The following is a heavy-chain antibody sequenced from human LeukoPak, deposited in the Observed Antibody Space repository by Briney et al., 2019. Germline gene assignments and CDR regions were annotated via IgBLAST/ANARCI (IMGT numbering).Heavy chain of an antibody. Sequence: SETLSLTCTVSGGSISSYYWSWIRQPPGKGLEWIGYISYRGSTKYNPSLKSRVTISVDTSKNQFSLKLSSVTAADTAVYYCAGLGAIQADASDIWGQGTMVTVSS. D-gene: IGHD1-26*01. CDR1: GGSISSYY. CDR2: ISYRGST. V-gene: IGHV4-59*08. J-gene: IGHJ3*02. CDR3: AGLGAIQADASDI.